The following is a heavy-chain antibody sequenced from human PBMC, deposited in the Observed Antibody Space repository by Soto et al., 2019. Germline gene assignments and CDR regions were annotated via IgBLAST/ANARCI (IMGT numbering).Heavy chain of an antibody. CDR3: ARLVIDIVLMVPGYFDY. D-gene: IGHD2-8*01. V-gene: IGHV4-30-4*01. CDR1: GGSISSGDYY. J-gene: IGHJ4*02. Sequence: ASETLSLTCTVSGGSISSGDYYWSWIRQPPGKGLEWIGYIYYSGSTYYNPSLKSRVTISVDTSKNQFSLKLSSVTAADTAVYYCARLVIDIVLMVPGYFDYWGQGTLVTVSS. CDR2: IYYSGST.